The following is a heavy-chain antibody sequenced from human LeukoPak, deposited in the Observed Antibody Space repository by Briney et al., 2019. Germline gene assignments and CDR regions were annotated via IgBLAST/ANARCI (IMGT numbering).Heavy chain of an antibody. V-gene: IGHV1-58*02. CDR3: AADIRGVYDSSGYY. J-gene: IGHJ4*02. Sequence: GASVKVSCKASGFTFTSSAMQWVRQARGQRLEWIGRIVVGSGNTNYAQKFQERVTITRDMSTSTAYMELSSLRSEDTAVYYCAADIRGVYDSSGYYWGQGTLVTVSS. D-gene: IGHD3-22*01. CDR2: IVVGSGNT. CDR1: GFTFTSSA.